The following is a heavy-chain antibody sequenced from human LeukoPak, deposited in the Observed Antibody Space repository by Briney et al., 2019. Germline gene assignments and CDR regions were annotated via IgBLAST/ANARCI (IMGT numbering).Heavy chain of an antibody. J-gene: IGHJ4*02. CDR3: AKDGPLAKIYFDY. CDR2: ISYDGSNK. V-gene: IGHV3-30*18. Sequence: PGRSLRLSCAASGFTFSSYGMHWVRQAPGKGLEWVAVISYDGSNKYYADSVKGRFTISRDNSKNTLYLQMNSLRAEDTAVYYCAKDGPLAKIYFDYWGQGTLVTVSS. D-gene: IGHD3-16*01. CDR1: GFTFSSYG.